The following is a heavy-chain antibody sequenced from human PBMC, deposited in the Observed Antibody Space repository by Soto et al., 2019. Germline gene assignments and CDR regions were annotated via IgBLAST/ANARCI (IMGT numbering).Heavy chain of an antibody. V-gene: IGHV4-39*01. J-gene: IGHJ4*02. CDR3: ARQIASSWDSFDY. Sequence: SETRSLTCTVSGDSISSSSHYWGWIRQAPGKGLEWIGSIYYSGSTHYTPSLKSRVTIXXXSXXXXXSLXLXXVTXTDTAVYFCARQIASSWDSFDYWGQGALVTVPQ. CDR2: IYYSGST. D-gene: IGHD6-13*01. CDR1: GDSISSSSHY.